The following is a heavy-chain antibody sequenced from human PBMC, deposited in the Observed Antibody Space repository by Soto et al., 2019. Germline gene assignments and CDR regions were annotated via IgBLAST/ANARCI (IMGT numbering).Heavy chain of an antibody. V-gene: IGHV3-49*03. CDR1: GFTFGDYT. J-gene: IGHJ4*02. CDR2: IRSRAYGGTT. Sequence: GGSLRLSCTPSGFTFGDYTVNWFRQAPGTGLEWVGFIRSRAYGGTTQYAASVKGRFTVSRDDSKSVAYLQMNSLGSEDAAVYYCARSYDSSGYYRAPVDFWGQGTLVTVSS. D-gene: IGHD3-22*01. CDR3: ARSYDSSGYYRAPVDF.